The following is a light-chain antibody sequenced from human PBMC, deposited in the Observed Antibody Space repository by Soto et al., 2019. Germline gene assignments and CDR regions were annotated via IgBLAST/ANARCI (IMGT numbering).Light chain of an antibody. CDR1: HILLYNNTYNY. Sequence: EIVMTQSPLTLPVTPGEPASISCISIHILLYNNTYNYLDWYVQKPGQSPQLLIYFGSNRAPGVPDRFSGSGSGTDFTLKINRVEAEDVGTYYCMQALQSLTFGQGTKVDIK. J-gene: IGKJ1*01. CDR3: MQALQSLT. V-gene: IGKV2-28*01. CDR2: FGS.